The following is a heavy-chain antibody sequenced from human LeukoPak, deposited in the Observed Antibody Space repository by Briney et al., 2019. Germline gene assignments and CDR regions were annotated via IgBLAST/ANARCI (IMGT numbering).Heavy chain of an antibody. CDR2: IYYSGST. CDR3: ARVPMVRGDFDY. V-gene: IGHV4-59*08. Sequence: PSETLSLTCTVSGGSISSYYWGWIRQPPGKGLEWIGYIYYSGSTYYNPSLKSRVTISVDTSKNQFSLKLSSVTAADTAVYYCARVPMVRGDFDYWGQGTLVTVSS. J-gene: IGHJ4*02. D-gene: IGHD3-10*01. CDR1: GGSISSYY.